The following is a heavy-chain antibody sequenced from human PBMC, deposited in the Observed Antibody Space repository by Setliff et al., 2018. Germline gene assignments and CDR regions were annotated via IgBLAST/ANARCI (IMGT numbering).Heavy chain of an antibody. D-gene: IGHD3-10*01. CDR2: INHSGST. CDR3: ARRWNFGPYGSGIHDAFDM. CDR1: DGSFSDYY. V-gene: IGHV4-34*01. J-gene: IGHJ3*02. Sequence: SVTLSLTCAVYDGSFSDYYWSWIRQPPGKGLEWIGEINHSGSTNYKSSLKSRVTISVDTSKNQFSLKLNSVTAADTAVYYCARRWNFGPYGSGIHDAFDMWGQGTMVTVSS.